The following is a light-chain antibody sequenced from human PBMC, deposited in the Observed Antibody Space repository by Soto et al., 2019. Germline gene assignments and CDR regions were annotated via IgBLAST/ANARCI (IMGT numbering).Light chain of an antibody. CDR2: DAS. J-gene: IGKJ3*01. CDR1: QDISNY. Sequence: DIQMTQSPSSLSASVGDRVTITCQASQDISNYLNWYQQKPGKAPKLLIYDASNLETGVPSRFSGSGSGTDFTFTISSLQPEDIATYYCQQFDHLPRTFGPGTKVDLK. V-gene: IGKV1-33*01. CDR3: QQFDHLPRT.